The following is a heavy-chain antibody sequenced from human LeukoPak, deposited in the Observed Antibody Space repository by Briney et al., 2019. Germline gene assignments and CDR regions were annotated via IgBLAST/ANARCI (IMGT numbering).Heavy chain of an antibody. Sequence: SETLSLTCTVSGGSISSSSYYWGWIRQPPGKRLEWIGSIYYSGSTYYNPSLKSRVTISVDTSKNQFSLKLSSVTAADTAVYYCVIMITFGGVIDAYYFDYWGQGTLVTVSS. CDR2: IYYSGST. CDR3: VIMITFGGVIDAYYFDY. J-gene: IGHJ4*02. V-gene: IGHV4-39*01. CDR1: GGSISSSSYY. D-gene: IGHD3-16*02.